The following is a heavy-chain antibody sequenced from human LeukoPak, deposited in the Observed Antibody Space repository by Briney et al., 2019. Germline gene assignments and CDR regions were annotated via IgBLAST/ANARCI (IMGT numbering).Heavy chain of an antibody. CDR2: ISGTGGST. Sequence: GGSLRLSCAASGFTFSSYAMSWVRQAPGKGLEWVSAISGTGGSTYYADSVKGRFTISRDNSKNTLLLQMNSLRAEDTAVYYCAKVENAIAAAGTDYWGQGTLVTVSS. CDR1: GFTFSSYA. V-gene: IGHV3-23*01. CDR3: AKVENAIAAAGTDY. J-gene: IGHJ4*02. D-gene: IGHD6-13*01.